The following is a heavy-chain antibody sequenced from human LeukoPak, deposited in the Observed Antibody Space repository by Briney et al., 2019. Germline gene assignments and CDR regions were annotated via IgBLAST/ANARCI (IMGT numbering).Heavy chain of an antibody. CDR2: VNADGGNT. Sequence: GGSLRLSCAASGFTFDNYRMSWVRQAPGKGLEWVSTVNADGGNTYYADSAKGRFTISRDNSKSTLILQMNSLRVEDTALYYCTKRVKYGGTWDHFADWGQGTLVTVSS. D-gene: IGHD1-26*01. J-gene: IGHJ4*02. V-gene: IGHV3-23*01. CDR1: GFTFDNYR. CDR3: TKRVKYGGTWDHFAD.